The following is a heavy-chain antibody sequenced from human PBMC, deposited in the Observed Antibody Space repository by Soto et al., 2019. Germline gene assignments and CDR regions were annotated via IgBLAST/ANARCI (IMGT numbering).Heavy chain of an antibody. V-gene: IGHV1-46*01. CDR1: GYSFTNFH. D-gene: IGHD2-15*01. CDR3: ARDMRGCSSGSCYCWWFDP. J-gene: IGHJ5*02. Sequence: ASVKVSCKASGYSFTNFHIHWVRQAPGQGLEWMGMIDPSGGITRDAQRLQGRITMTRDASTSTVYMELRSLTSEDTAVYYCARDMRGCSSGSCYCWWFDPWGQGTLVTVSS. CDR2: IDPSGGIT.